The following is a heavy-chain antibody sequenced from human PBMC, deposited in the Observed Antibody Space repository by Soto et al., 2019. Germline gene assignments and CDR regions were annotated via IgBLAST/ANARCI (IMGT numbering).Heavy chain of an antibody. J-gene: IGHJ4*02. CDR3: ARTPYDFWSGPFDY. CDR2: IFSNDEK. CDR1: GFSLSNARMG. Sequence: GSGPTLVNPTETLTLTCTVSGFSLSNARMGVSWIRQPPGKALEWLAHIFSNDEKSYSTSLKSRLTISKDTSKSQVVLTMTNMDPVDTATYYCARTPYDFWSGPFDYWGQGTLVTVSS. V-gene: IGHV2-26*01. D-gene: IGHD3-3*01.